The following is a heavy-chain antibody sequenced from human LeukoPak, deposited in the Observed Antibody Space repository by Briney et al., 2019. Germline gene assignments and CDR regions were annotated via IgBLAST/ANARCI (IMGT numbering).Heavy chain of an antibody. V-gene: IGHV3-33*01. Sequence: GGSLRLSCAAAGSTFSGHGMHWVRQAPGKGLEWVAVIWYEGTKKYYADSVKGRFTISRANSKNTLYLQMNSGRAEDTAVYYCARDLAIFGNDYGIDLWGQGTTVTASS. D-gene: IGHD3-3*01. J-gene: IGHJ6*02. CDR3: ARDLAIFGNDYGIDL. CDR2: IWYEGTKK. CDR1: GSTFSGHG.